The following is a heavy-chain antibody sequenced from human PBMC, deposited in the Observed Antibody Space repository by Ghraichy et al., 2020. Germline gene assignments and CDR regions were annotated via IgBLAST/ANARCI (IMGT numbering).Heavy chain of an antibody. Sequence: ASVKVSCKASGYTFTGYYMHWVRQAPGQGLEWMGWINPNSGGTNYAQKFQGWVTMTRDTSISTAYMELSRLRSDDTAVYYCARDRAYTGGSWYFDLWGRGTLVTVSS. V-gene: IGHV1-2*04. J-gene: IGHJ2*01. CDR2: INPNSGGT. CDR1: GYTFTGYY. CDR3: ARDRAYTGGSWYFDL. D-gene: IGHD7-27*01.